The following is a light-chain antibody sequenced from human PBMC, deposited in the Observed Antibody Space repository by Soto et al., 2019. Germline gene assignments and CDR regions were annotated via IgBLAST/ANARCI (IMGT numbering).Light chain of an antibody. J-gene: IGLJ1*01. CDR3: AAWDVTLNGLYV. CDR1: SSNIGSSS. Sequence: FVLTQPPSASGTPGQMDTISSSGSSSNIGSSSVNWYQQLTGTAPKLLIYNNNQWPSGVPDRFSGSKSGTSASLAISGLQSEDEADYYCAAWDVTLNGLYVFGTGTKVTVL. V-gene: IGLV1-44*01. CDR2: NNN.